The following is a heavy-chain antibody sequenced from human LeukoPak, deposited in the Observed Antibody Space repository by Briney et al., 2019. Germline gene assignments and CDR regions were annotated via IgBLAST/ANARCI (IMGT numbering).Heavy chain of an antibody. D-gene: IGHD6-19*01. CDR3: ARAGSGWPLDY. CDR1: GFTFSSYS. V-gene: IGHV3-21*01. J-gene: IGHJ4*02. Sequence: GGSLRLSCAASGFTFSSYSMNWVRQAPGKGLDWVSSISSSSSYIYYADSVKGRFTISRDNAKNSLYLQMNSLRAEDTAVYYCARAGSGWPLDYWGQGTLVTVSS. CDR2: ISSSSSYI.